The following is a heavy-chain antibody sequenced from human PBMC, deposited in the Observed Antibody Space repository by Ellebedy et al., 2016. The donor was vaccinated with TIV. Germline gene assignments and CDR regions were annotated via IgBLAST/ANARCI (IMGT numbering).Heavy chain of an antibody. J-gene: IGHJ6*02. D-gene: IGHD2-15*01. CDR3: ARGGSGDGMDV. CDR1: GFTFGNHW. V-gene: IGHV3-30*03. Sequence: GGSLRLXXAASGFTFGNHWMHWVRQAPGKGLEWVAVISYDGSNKYYADSVKGRFTISRDNSKNTPYLQMNSLRAEDTAVYYCARGGSGDGMDVWGQGTTVTVSS. CDR2: ISYDGSNK.